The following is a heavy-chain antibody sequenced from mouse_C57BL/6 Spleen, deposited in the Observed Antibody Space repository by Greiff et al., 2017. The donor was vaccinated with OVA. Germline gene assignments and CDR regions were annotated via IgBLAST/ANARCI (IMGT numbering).Heavy chain of an antibody. D-gene: IGHD2-5*01. J-gene: IGHJ3*01. CDR3: AGYYSNYVWFAY. CDR2: INPSTGGT. V-gene: IGHV1-42*01. Sequence: VQLQQSGPELVKPGASVKISCKASGYSFTGYYMNWVKQSPEKSLEWIGEINPSTGGTTYNQKFKAKATLTVDKSSSTAYMQLKSLTSEDSAVYYCAGYYSNYVWFAYWGKGTLVTVSA. CDR1: GYSFTGYY.